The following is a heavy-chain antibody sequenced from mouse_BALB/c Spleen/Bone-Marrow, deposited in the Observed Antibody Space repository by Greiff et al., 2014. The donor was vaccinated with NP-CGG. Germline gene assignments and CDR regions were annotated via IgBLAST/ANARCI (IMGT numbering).Heavy chain of an antibody. Sequence: QVKLVESGAELVRPGASVKLSCKTSGFTFTGYCMQWVKQRPGQGLEWIGIIYPGDGDTRYTQKFKGKATVTADKSSSTAYMQLMNLGAEDSEVYYCARCSYDSPSAYWGQGTPLTVSA. V-gene: IGHV1-87*01. D-gene: IGHD2-12*01. CDR2: IYPGDGDT. CDR1: GFTFTGYC. J-gene: IGHJ2*01. CDR3: ARCSYDSPSAY.